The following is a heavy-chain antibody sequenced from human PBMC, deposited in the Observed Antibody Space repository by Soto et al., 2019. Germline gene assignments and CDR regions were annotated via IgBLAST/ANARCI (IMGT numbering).Heavy chain of an antibody. J-gene: IGHJ4*02. V-gene: IGHV3-23*01. Sequence: EVQLLESGGGLVQPGGSLRLSCAASGFTFSSYAMSWVRQAPGKGLEWVSAISGSGGSTYYADSVKGRFTISRDNSKNQLYLQMNSLRAEDTAVYYCASQEAIAVAGDFDYWGQGTLVTVSS. CDR3: ASQEAIAVAGDFDY. CDR2: ISGSGGST. D-gene: IGHD6-19*01. CDR1: GFTFSSYA.